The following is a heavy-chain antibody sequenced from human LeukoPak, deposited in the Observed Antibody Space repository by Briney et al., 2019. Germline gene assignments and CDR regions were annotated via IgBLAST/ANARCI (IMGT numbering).Heavy chain of an antibody. CDR2: INPYSGDT. D-gene: IGHD2-15*01. CDR1: GYTFTGYY. Sequence: GASVNVSCKASGYTFTGYYVHWMRQAPGQGLEWMGWINPYSGDTEYEQKFEGRVTMTRDTSIATAYMEMTRLTSDDTAVYYCASRGCSGGSCYSGDYWGQGTLVTVSS. J-gene: IGHJ4*02. CDR3: ASRGCSGGSCYSGDY. V-gene: IGHV1-2*02.